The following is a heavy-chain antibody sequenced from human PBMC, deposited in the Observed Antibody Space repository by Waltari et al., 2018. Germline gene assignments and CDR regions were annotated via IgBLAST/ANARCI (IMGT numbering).Heavy chain of an antibody. V-gene: IGHV3-33*01. D-gene: IGHD6-13*01. J-gene: IGHJ4*02. Sequence: QVQLVESGGGVVQPGRSLRLSCAASGFTFSSYGMHWVGQAPGKGLELVAVIWYDGSNKYYADSVKGRFTISRDNSKNTLYLQMNSLRAEDTAVYYCARDEIAAAAPFDYWGQGTLVTVSS. CDR3: ARDEIAAAAPFDY. CDR1: GFTFSSYG. CDR2: IWYDGSNK.